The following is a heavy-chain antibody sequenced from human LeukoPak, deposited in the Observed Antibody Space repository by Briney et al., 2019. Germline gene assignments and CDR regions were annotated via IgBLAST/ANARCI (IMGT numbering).Heavy chain of an antibody. CDR3: TRVGYCATTSCRAAFDI. J-gene: IGHJ3*02. Sequence: GGSLRLSCAASGLTFSTYWMHWVRQAPGKGLVWVSRINTDGSSTSYADSVKGRFTISRDNAKNTLYLQMNSLRAEDTAVYFCTRVGYCATTSCRAAFDIWGQGTMVTVSS. CDR2: INTDGSST. CDR1: GLTFSTYW. V-gene: IGHV3-74*01. D-gene: IGHD2-2*01.